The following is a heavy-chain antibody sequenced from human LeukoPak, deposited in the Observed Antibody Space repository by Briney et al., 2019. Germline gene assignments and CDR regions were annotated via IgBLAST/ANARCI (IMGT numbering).Heavy chain of an antibody. Sequence: PGGSLRLSCVASGFMFSDHYMDWVRQPPGKGLEWVGRIRNRARGYTTEYAASVKGRFTISRDDSKSIAYLQMNSLKTEDTAVYYCTRDNRHFDYWGQGTLVTVSS. V-gene: IGHV3-72*01. CDR1: GFMFSDHY. J-gene: IGHJ4*02. CDR3: TRDNRHFDY. CDR2: IRNRARGYTT. D-gene: IGHD2/OR15-2a*01.